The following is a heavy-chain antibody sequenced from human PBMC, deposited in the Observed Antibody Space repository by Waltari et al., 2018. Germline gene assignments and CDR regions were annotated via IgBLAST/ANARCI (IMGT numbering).Heavy chain of an antibody. D-gene: IGHD1-26*01. CDR3: AKDRDGSSLTLYYFDH. CDR1: GFTFSSYG. Sequence: EVQLLESGGGLVQPGGSLRLSCVASGFTFSSYGMSWVRQGAGKGLEWVSSVSGSGDTTDYADSVKGRFTISRDNSKNTFYLQMNSLRVDDTAVYYCAKDRDGSSLTLYYFDHWSQGALVTVS. V-gene: IGHV3-23*01. J-gene: IGHJ4*02. CDR2: VSGSGDTT.